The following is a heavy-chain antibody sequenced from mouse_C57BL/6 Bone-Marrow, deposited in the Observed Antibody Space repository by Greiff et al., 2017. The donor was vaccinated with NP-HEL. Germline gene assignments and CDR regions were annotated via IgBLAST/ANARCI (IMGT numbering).Heavy chain of an antibody. V-gene: IGHV2-2*01. Sequence: VKLQESGPGLVQPSQSLSITCTVSGFSLTSYGVHWVRQSPGKGLEWLGVIWSGGSTDYNAAFISRLSISKDNSKSQVFFKMNSLQADDTAIYYCASYGSSYDWYFDVWGTGTTVTVSS. D-gene: IGHD1-1*01. CDR1: GFSLTSYG. J-gene: IGHJ1*03. CDR3: ASYGSSYDWYFDV. CDR2: IWSGGST.